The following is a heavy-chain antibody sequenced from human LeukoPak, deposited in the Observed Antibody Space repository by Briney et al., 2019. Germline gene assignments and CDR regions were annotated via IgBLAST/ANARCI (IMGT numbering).Heavy chain of an antibody. V-gene: IGHV3-30*03. Sequence: RGSLRLSCAAPGFTFSSYWMSWVRQAPGKGLEWGADISYDGSIKYYADSVKGRFTISRDNSKNTRYLQMNSLRAEDTAVYYCAGDRLWDIVATMGSWFDSWGQGTLVTVSS. CDR1: GFTFSSYW. CDR3: AGDRLWDIVATMGSWFDS. CDR2: ISYDGSIK. J-gene: IGHJ5*01. D-gene: IGHD5-12*01.